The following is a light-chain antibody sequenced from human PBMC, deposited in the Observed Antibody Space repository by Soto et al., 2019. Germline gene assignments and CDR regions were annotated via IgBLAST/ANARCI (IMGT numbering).Light chain of an antibody. CDR1: QSVSSN. CDR3: QQYNNWPTWT. J-gene: IGKJ1*01. Sequence: EIVMTQSRAARSVSPGERATLSCRASQSVSSNLAWYQQKPGQAPRLLIYGASTSATGIPARFSGSGSGTEFTLTISSLQSEDFAVYYCQQYNNWPTWTFGQGPKV. CDR2: GAS. V-gene: IGKV3-15*01.